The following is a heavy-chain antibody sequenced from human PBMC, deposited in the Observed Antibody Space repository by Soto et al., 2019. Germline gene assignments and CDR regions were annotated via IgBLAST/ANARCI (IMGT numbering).Heavy chain of an antibody. J-gene: IGHJ4*02. CDR2: IYYSGSS. CDR3: ARAAHPTVSGTDY. CDR1: GGSMSSYY. V-gene: IGHV4-59*01. D-gene: IGHD6-19*01. Sequence: SETLSLTCTVSGGSMSSYYWSWIRQPPGKGLEWIGYIYYSGSSNYNPSLKSRVTISVDTAKNQFSLKLSSVTAADTAVYYCARAAHPTVSGTDYWGQGALVTVSS.